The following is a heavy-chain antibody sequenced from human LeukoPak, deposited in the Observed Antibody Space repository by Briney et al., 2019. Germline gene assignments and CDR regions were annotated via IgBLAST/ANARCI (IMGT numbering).Heavy chain of an antibody. J-gene: IGHJ6*03. CDR3: ARDYSVDTAMVPHYYYYYMDV. CDR1: GFTFSSYS. Sequence: GGSLRLSCAASGFTFSSYSMNWVRQAPGKGLEWVSSISSSSSYIYYADSVKGRFTISRDNAKNSLYLQMNSLRAEDTAVYYCARDYSVDTAMVPHYYYYYMDVWGKGTTVTISS. CDR2: ISSSSSYI. V-gene: IGHV3-21*01. D-gene: IGHD5-18*01.